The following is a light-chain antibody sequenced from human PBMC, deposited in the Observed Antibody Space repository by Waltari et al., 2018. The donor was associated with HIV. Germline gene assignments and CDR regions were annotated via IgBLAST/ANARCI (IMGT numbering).Light chain of an antibody. Sequence: QPVLTQSSSASASLGSSVKLTCTLTSGHSRNIIAWHQQQPGKAPRYLMKLEGGGSYNNGSGVPDRCSGSSSGADRFLTISNLQFEDEADYYCETWDSSTWVFGGGTKLTVL. V-gene: IGLV4-60*02. J-gene: IGLJ3*02. CDR2: LEGGGSY. CDR3: ETWDSSTWV. CDR1: SGHSRNI.